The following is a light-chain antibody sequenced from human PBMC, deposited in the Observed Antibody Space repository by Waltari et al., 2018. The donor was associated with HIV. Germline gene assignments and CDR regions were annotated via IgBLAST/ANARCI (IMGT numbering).Light chain of an antibody. Sequence: ISCSGGSSNIGSTGVDWYQQFPCPAPKLLRYSNNQRPSGVPDRFSGSKSGTSASLAISGLQAEDEATYYCATLDDSLNGPIFGGGTRLTVL. V-gene: IGLV1-44*01. J-gene: IGLJ2*01. CDR3: ATLDDSLNGPI. CDR1: SSNIGSTG. CDR2: SNN.